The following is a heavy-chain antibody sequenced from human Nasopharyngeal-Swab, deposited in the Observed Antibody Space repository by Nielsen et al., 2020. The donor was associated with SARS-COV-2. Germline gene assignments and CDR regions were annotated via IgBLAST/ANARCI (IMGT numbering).Heavy chain of an antibody. J-gene: IGHJ5*02. Sequence: SQTLSLTCAISGDSVTSYYWGWIRPPPGKGLEWIGSMYHSGHNYHNLSLKSRVTISVDTSKNQVSLNLTSVTAADTAVYYCARHLSDVDSPMVPWFDPWGQGTLVTVSS. CDR1: GDSVTSYY. D-gene: IGHD3-10*01. CDR2: MYHSGHN. CDR3: ARHLSDVDSPMVPWFDP. V-gene: IGHV4-38-2*01.